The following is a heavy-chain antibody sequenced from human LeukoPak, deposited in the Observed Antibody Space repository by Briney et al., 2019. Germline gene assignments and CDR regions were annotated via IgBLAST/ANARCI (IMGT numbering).Heavy chain of an antibody. Sequence: PGGSLRLSCAASGFTFSSYAMSWVRQAPGKGLEWVSVIYSGGSTYYADSVKGRFTISRDNSKNTLYLQMNSLRAEDTAVYYCARDRRAMVRGAEWAFDIWGQGTMVTVSS. CDR3: ARDRRAMVRGAEWAFDI. J-gene: IGHJ3*02. D-gene: IGHD3-10*01. V-gene: IGHV3-53*01. CDR1: GFTFSSYA. CDR2: IYSGGST.